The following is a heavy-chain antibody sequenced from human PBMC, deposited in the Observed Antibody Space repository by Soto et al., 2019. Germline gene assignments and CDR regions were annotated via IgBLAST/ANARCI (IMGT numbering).Heavy chain of an antibody. Sequence: GSLRLSCAASGFTFSSYGMHWVRQAPGKGLEWVAVISYDGSNKYYADSVKGRFTISRDNSKNTLYLQMNSLRAEDTAVYYCAKRIGSSSDYWGQGTLVTVSS. CDR1: GFTFSSYG. D-gene: IGHD6-6*01. CDR2: ISYDGSNK. J-gene: IGHJ4*02. CDR3: AKRIGSSSDY. V-gene: IGHV3-30*18.